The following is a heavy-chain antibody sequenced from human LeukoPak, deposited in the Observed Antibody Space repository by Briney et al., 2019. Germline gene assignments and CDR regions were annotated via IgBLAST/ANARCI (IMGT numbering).Heavy chain of an antibody. CDR3: AKDPQGGSGSYYTHYFDY. Sequence: GGSLRLSCAASGFTFSSYAMSWVRQAPGKGLEWVSAISGSGGSTYYADSVKGRFTISRDNSKNTLYVQMNSLRAEDTAVYSWAKDPQGGSGSYYTHYFDYWGQGTLVTVSS. J-gene: IGHJ4*02. CDR2: ISGSGGST. CDR1: GFTFSSYA. D-gene: IGHD3-10*01. V-gene: IGHV3-23*01.